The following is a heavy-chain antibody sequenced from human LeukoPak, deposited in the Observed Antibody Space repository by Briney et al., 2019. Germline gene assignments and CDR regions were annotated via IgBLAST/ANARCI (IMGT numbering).Heavy chain of an antibody. J-gene: IGHJ4*02. Sequence: SETLSFTCAGYGGSFSGYYWSWLRQPPGKGLEWIGEINHSGSTNYNPSLKSRVTISVDTSKNQFYLKLSSVTAADTAVYYCARDGSGYDTDYWGQGTLVTVSS. D-gene: IGHD5-12*01. CDR1: GGSFSGYY. CDR2: INHSGST. V-gene: IGHV4-34*01. CDR3: ARDGSGYDTDY.